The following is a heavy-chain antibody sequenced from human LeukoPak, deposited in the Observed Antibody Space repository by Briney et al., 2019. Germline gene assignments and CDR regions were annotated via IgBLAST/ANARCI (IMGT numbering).Heavy chain of an antibody. Sequence: SVKVSCKASGGTFSSYAISWVRQAPGQGLEWMGRIIPILGIANYAQKFQGRVTITADKSTSTAYMELSSLRSEDTAVYYCARASWYCSGGSCSGYWGQGTLVTVSS. CDR1: GGTFSSYA. J-gene: IGHJ4*02. CDR2: IIPILGIA. CDR3: ARASWYCSGGSCSGY. D-gene: IGHD2-15*01. V-gene: IGHV1-69*04.